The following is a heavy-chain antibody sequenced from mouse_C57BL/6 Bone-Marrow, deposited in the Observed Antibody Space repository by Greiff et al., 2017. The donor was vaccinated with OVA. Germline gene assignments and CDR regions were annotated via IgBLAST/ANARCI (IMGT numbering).Heavy chain of an antibody. CDR3: TREGPGGNYGFAY. J-gene: IGHJ3*01. CDR2: IDPETGGT. Sequence: QVQLQQSGAELVRPGASVTLSCKASGYTFTDYEMHWVKQTPVHGLEWIGAIDPETGGTAYNQKFKGKAILTADKSSSTAYMELRSLTFEDSAVYYCTREGPGGNYGFAYWGQGTLVTVSA. CDR1: GYTFTDYE. D-gene: IGHD2-1*01. V-gene: IGHV1-15*01.